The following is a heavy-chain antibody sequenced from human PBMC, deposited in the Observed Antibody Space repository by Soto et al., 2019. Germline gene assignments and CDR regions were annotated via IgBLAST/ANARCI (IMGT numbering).Heavy chain of an antibody. CDR3: ARDRDYYDSSGYFRNWLDP. CDR1: GGSSSSYY. Sequence: LETLPLTCSVSGGSSSSYYWSWIRQPTGKGLEWIGYMYYSGNTNYNPSLKSRVTISVDTSKNQLSLKLSSVTAADTAVYYCARDRDYYDSSGYFRNWLDPWGQGTPVTVS. J-gene: IGHJ5*02. D-gene: IGHD3-22*01. CDR2: MYYSGNT. V-gene: IGHV4-59*01.